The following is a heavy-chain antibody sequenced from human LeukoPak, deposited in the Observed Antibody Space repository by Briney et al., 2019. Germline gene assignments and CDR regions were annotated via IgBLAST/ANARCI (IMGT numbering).Heavy chain of an antibody. CDR3: AKVYGTGTYYPFGY. CDR1: RFTFRSYG. Sequence: PGWSLRHSLPASRFTFRSYGMHGVRPPPGKGRDGVAVISYEGNNKYYASSGKGRFTISRDNSKNSLYLQMNSLRAEDTAVYYCAKVYGTGTYYPFGYWGQGTLVTVSS. D-gene: IGHD3-10*01. V-gene: IGHV3-30*18. CDR2: ISYEGNNK. J-gene: IGHJ4*02.